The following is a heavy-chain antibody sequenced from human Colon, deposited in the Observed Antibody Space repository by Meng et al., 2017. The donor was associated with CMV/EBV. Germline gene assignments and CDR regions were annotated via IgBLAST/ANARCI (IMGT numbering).Heavy chain of an antibody. V-gene: IGHV1-46*01. Sequence: ASVKVSCKASGSTFTSNYVHWVRQAPGQGLEWMGIINPSGGSTNYAQRFQGRVTMTRDTSTSTVYMELSSLRSEDTAVYYCARGGDYNNTGYYYGMDVWGQGTTVTVSS. CDR1: GSTFTSNY. D-gene: IGHD4-11*01. CDR2: INPSGGST. J-gene: IGHJ6*02. CDR3: ARGGDYNNTGYYYGMDV.